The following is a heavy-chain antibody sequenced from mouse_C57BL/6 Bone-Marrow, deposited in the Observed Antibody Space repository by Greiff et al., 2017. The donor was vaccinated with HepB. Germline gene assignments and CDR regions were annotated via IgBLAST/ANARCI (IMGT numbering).Heavy chain of an antibody. CDR3: ARSFYDGYYFDY. J-gene: IGHJ2*01. D-gene: IGHD2-12*01. CDR2: IYPGGGYT. CDR1: GYTFTNYW. Sequence: QVQLQQSGAELVRPGTSVKMSCKASGYTFTNYWIGWAKQRPGHGLEWIGDIYPGGGYTNYNETFKGQATLTADKSSSTAYMQFSSLTSEDSAIYYCARSFYDGYYFDYWGQGTTLTVSS. V-gene: IGHV1-63*01.